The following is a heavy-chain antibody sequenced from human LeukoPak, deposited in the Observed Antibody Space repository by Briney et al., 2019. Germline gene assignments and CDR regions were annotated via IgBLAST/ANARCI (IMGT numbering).Heavy chain of an antibody. D-gene: IGHD3-22*01. J-gene: IGHJ4*02. V-gene: IGHV3-21*01. Sequence: GGSLRLSCAASGFTFSSYSMNWVRQAPGEGLEWVSSISSSSSYIYYADSVKGRFTISRDNAKNSLYLQMNSLRAEDTAVYYCARDSSDYYDSSGYYDYWGQGTLVTVSS. CDR3: ARDSSDYYDSSGYYDY. CDR1: GFTFSSYS. CDR2: ISSSSSYI.